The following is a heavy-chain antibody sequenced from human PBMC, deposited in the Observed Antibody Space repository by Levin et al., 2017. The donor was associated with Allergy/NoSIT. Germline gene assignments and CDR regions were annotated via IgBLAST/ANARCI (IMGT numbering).Heavy chain of an antibody. CDR1: GFTFSSDV. V-gene: IGHV3-23*01. CDR2: ISGSGDAT. J-gene: IGHJ4*02. Sequence: LSLTCAASGFTFSSDVMSWVRQAPGKGLEWVSGISGSGDATCYADSVRGRFTISRDNSKNMLSLQMNSLRAEDTALYYCAKGSYCSAGTCDSRLGYWGQGTLVTVSS. D-gene: IGHD2-15*01. CDR3: AKGSYCSAGTCDSRLGY.